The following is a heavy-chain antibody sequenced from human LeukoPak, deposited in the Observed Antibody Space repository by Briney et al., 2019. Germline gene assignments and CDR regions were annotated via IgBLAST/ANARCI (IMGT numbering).Heavy chain of an antibody. V-gene: IGHV3-23*01. CDR3: AKKSPYGGRDY. CDR2: ISGNGVNT. J-gene: IGHJ4*02. CDR1: GFTFSNYA. Sequence: PGGSLRLSCAASGFTFSNYAMSWVRQAPGKGLEWVSAISGNGVNTYYADSVKGRFTISRDNSKNTLYLQVNSPTFEDTAVYYCAKKSPYGGRDYWGQGTLVTVSS. D-gene: IGHD4-23*01.